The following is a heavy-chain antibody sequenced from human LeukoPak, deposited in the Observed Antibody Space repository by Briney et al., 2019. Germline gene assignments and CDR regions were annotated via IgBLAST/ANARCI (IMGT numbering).Heavy chain of an antibody. D-gene: IGHD1-26*01. CDR2: IGGSGYPT. V-gene: IGHV3-23*01. CDR3: AKIKSSGSYDYFDY. CDR1: RFTFSNYA. Sequence: GGSLRLSCAASRFTFSNYAMTWVRQAPGKGLEWVSTIGGSGYPTYYADSVKGRFTISRDNSKNTLYLQMNSLRAEDTAVYYCAKIKSSGSYDYFDYWSQGTLVTVSS. J-gene: IGHJ4*02.